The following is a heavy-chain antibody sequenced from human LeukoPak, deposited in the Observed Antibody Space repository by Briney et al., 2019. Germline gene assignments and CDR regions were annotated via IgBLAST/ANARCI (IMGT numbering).Heavy chain of an antibody. CDR2: FDPEDGET. V-gene: IGHV1-24*01. CDR1: GYTLTELS. Sequence: ASVKVSCKVSGYTLTELSMHWVRQAPGKGLEWMGGFDPEDGETIYAQKFQGRVTITRDTSASTAYMELSSLRSEDTAVYYCARVFIAAAGLNWFDPWGQGTLVTVSS. J-gene: IGHJ5*02. CDR3: ARVFIAAAGLNWFDP. D-gene: IGHD6-13*01.